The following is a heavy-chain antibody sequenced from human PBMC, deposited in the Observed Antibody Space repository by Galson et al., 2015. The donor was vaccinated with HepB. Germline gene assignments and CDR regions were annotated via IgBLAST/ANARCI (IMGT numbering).Heavy chain of an antibody. Sequence: SLRLSCAASGFTFDDYAMHWVRQAPGKGLEWVSGISWNSGSIGYADSVKGRFTISRDNSKNTLYLQMSSLRAEDTAVYYCAKDPGLWSYYFDYWGQGTLVTVSS. CDR1: GFTFDDYA. CDR3: AKDPGLWSYYFDY. J-gene: IGHJ4*02. D-gene: IGHD4/OR15-4a*01. CDR2: ISWNSGSI. V-gene: IGHV3-9*01.